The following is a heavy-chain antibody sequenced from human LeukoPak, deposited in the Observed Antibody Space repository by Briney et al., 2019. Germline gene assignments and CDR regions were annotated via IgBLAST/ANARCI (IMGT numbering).Heavy chain of an antibody. CDR2: ISAYNGNT. CDR1: GYTFTSYV. CDR3: ARVGVVPATLYYYGMDV. J-gene: IGHJ6*02. V-gene: IGHV1-18*01. D-gene: IGHD2-2*01. Sequence: ASVKVSCKASGYTFTSYVISWVRQAPGQGLEWMGWISAYNGNTNYAQKLQGRVTMTTDTSTSTAYMELRSLRSDDTAVYYCARVGVVPATLYYYGMDVWGQGTTVTVSS.